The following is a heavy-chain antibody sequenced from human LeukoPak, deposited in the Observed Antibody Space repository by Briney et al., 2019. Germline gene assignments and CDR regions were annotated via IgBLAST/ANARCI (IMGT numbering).Heavy chain of an antibody. CDR3: ARDLGSVYPGY. Sequence: SETLSLTCTVSGGSINSYYWSWIRQPPGKGLEWIGYIFYSGSTNYNPSLKSRVTISVDTSQNQVSLNVNSSTAADTAVYYCARDLGSVYPGYWGQGTLVTVSS. CDR2: IFYSGST. V-gene: IGHV4-59*01. J-gene: IGHJ4*02. D-gene: IGHD5/OR15-5a*01. CDR1: GGSINSYY.